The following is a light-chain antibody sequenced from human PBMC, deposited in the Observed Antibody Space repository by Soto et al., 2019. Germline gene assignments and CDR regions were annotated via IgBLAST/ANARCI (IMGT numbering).Light chain of an antibody. CDR3: QQYNNWPGWT. J-gene: IGKJ1*01. V-gene: IGKV3-15*01. CDR1: QSVSSN. CDR2: GAS. Sequence: EILMTQSPATLSLSPGERATLWCRSSQSVSSNLAWYQQKPGQAPRLLIYGASTRATGIPARFSGSGSGTEFTLTISSLQSEDFAVYYCQQYNNWPGWTFGQGTKVDIK.